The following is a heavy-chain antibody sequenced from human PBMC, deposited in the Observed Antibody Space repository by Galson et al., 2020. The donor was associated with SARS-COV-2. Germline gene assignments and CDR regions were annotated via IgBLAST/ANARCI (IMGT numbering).Heavy chain of an antibody. CDR2: ISAYNGNT. D-gene: IGHD6-13*01. Sequence: ASVKVSCKASGYTFTSYGISWVRQAPGQGLEWMGWISAYNGNTNYAQKLQGRVTMTTDTSTSTAYMELRSLRSDDTAVYYCARGVLWQQLEHYYYYGMDVWGQGTTVTVSS. CDR1: GYTFTSYG. CDR3: ARGVLWQQLEHYYYYGMDV. J-gene: IGHJ6*02. V-gene: IGHV1-18*01.